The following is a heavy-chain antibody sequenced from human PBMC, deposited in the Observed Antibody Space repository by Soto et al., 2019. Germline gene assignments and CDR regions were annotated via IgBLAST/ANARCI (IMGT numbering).Heavy chain of an antibody. J-gene: IGHJ6*02. CDR2: IIPIFGTA. V-gene: IGHV1-69*13. Sequence: SVKVSCKASGGTSSSYAISWVRQAPGQGLEWMGGIIPIFGTANYAQKFQGRVTITADESTSTAYMELSSLRSEDTAVYYCARAYYYGSGSSQYYYYRMDVWGQGTTVTVSS. D-gene: IGHD3-10*01. CDR3: ARAYYYGSGSSQYYYYRMDV. CDR1: GGTSSSYA.